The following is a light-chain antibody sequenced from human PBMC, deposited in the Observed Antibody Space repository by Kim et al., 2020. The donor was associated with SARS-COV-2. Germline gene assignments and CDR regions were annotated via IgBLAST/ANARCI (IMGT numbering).Light chain of an antibody. CDR1: QSVTSNY. Sequence: SPAERATLSCRASQSVTSNYLAWYQQKPGQAPRLLIYGASSRAPGIPDRFSGSVSGTDFTLTISRLEPEDFAVYYCQQYVNSPPYTFGQGTKLEIK. CDR3: QQYVNSPPYT. V-gene: IGKV3-20*01. J-gene: IGKJ2*01. CDR2: GAS.